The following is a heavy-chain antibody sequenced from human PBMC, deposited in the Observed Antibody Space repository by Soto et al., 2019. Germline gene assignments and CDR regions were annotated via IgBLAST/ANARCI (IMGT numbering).Heavy chain of an antibody. Sequence: SVKVSCKASGFTFTSSAVQWVRQARGQRLEWIGWIVVGSGNTNYAQKFQERVTITRDMSTSTAYMELSSLRSEDTAVYYCAADAYSGSYYYYYYGMDVWGQGTTVTVSS. CDR3: AADAYSGSYYYYYYGMDV. J-gene: IGHJ6*02. CDR2: IVVGSGNT. D-gene: IGHD1-26*01. V-gene: IGHV1-58*01. CDR1: GFTFTSSA.